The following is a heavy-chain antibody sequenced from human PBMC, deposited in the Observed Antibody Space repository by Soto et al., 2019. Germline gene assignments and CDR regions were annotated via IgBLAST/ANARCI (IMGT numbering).Heavy chain of an antibody. D-gene: IGHD1-1*01. J-gene: IGHJ5*02. V-gene: IGHV3-30-3*01. CDR3: AREQQTGMVLGWFDT. Sequence: GGSLRLSCAASGFSFSDHAMHWVRRAPGKGLEWVALVAHDGTSKYYAGSVKGRFTISSDKSSNTLFLQMDSLDTEDTGFYYCAREQQTGMVLGWFDTWGQGTLVTVSS. CDR1: GFSFSDHA. CDR2: VAHDGTSK.